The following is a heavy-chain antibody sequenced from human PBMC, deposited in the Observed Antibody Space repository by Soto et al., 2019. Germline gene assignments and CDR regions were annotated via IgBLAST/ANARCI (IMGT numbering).Heavy chain of an antibody. CDR2: INPKNGAT. V-gene: IGHV1-2*04. Sequence: GASVKVSCKASGYSFTGYSMHWVRQAPGQGLEWMGWINPKNGATNYARKFQGWVTMIRDTSISTVYMELRSLRSDDTAVYSCARDSSLKAHSSGWADWGQGTLVSVSS. D-gene: IGHD6-19*01. J-gene: IGHJ4*02. CDR1: GYSFTGYS. CDR3: ARDSSLKAHSSGWAD.